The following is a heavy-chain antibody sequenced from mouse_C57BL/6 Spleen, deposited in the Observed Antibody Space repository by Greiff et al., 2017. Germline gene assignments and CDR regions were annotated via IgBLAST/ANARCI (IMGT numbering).Heavy chain of an antibody. J-gene: IGHJ1*03. CDR2: ISSGSSTI. CDR1: GFTFSDYG. CDR3: ARGSYPWYFDV. Sequence: EVKLMESGGGLVKPGGSLKLSCAASGFTFSDYGMHWVRQAPEKGLEWVAYISSGSSTIYYADTVKGRFTISRDNAKNTVYLQMTSLGAEDTAMYYCARGSYPWYFDVWGTGTTVTVSS. V-gene: IGHV5-17*01. D-gene: IGHD1-1*01.